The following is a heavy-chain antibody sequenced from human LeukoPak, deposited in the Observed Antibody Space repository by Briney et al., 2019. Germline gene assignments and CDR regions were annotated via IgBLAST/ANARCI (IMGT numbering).Heavy chain of an antibody. CDR2: INWNGGST. CDR1: GFTFDDHG. Sequence: GGSLRLSCEASGFTFDDHGMSWVRQAPGRGLEWVSGINWNGGSTAYADSVKGRFTISRDNAKNSLYLQMNRLRAEDTAVYYCARVRDSSAYLLRPAFDIWGQGTMVTVSS. D-gene: IGHD3-22*01. J-gene: IGHJ3*02. CDR3: ARVRDSSAYLLRPAFDI. V-gene: IGHV3-20*04.